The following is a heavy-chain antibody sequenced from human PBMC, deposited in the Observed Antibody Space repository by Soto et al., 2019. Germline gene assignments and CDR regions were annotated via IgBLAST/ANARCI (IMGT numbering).Heavy chain of an antibody. V-gene: IGHV4-34*01. Sequence: PSETLSLTCAVYGGSFSGYYWSWIRQPPGKGLEWIGEINHSGSTNYNPSLKSRVTISVDTSKNQFSLKLSSVTAADTAVYYCARGRGFGGRWDWFDPWGPGTLVTVSS. J-gene: IGHJ5*02. CDR2: INHSGST. CDR3: ARGRGFGGRWDWFDP. D-gene: IGHD2-15*01. CDR1: GGSFSGYY.